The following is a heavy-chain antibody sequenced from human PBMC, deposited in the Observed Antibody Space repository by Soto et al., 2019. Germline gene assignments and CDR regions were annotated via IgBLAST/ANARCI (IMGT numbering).Heavy chain of an antibody. D-gene: IGHD3-16*02. CDR1: GDTDTNYV. CDR3: EAEMTFGKLSVV. V-gene: IGHV1-69*13. J-gene: IGHJ6*02. Sequence: GASVKVSCKASGDTDTNYVISWVRQAPGQGLEWMGGIFPKFGTTYSAQKLQDRLTITADESTSTVYMQLSSLGLDDTAVYYCEAEMTFGKLSVVWGQGTTVTVSS. CDR2: IFPKFGTT.